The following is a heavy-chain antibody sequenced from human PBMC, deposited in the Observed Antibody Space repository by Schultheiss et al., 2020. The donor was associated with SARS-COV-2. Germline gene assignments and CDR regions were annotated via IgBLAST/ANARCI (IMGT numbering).Heavy chain of an antibody. D-gene: IGHD6-6*01. J-gene: IGHJ4*02. CDR3: ARARYSSSSFCDF. CDR2: INSDGSST. V-gene: IGHV3-74*01. Sequence: GGSLRLSCAASGFTFSSYWMHWVRQAPGKGLVWVSRINSDGSSTTYADSVKGRFTISRDNAKNTLYLQMNSLRAEDTAVYYCARARYSSSSFCDFWGQGTLVTVSS. CDR1: GFTFSSYW.